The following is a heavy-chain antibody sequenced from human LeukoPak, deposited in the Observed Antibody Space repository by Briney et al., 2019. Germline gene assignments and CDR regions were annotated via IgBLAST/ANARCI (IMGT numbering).Heavy chain of an antibody. D-gene: IGHD6-13*01. CDR3: ARSRSSSWYVEEY. Sequence: SQTLSLTCAISGDSVSSNSAARNWITQSPSRGLEWRGRTYYRSKWYNDYAVSVKSRITINPDTSKNKFSLQLNSETPEDTAVYYCARSRSSSWYVEEYWGQGTLVTVSS. V-gene: IGHV6-1*01. CDR1: GDSVSSNSAA. CDR2: TYYRSKWYN. J-gene: IGHJ4*02.